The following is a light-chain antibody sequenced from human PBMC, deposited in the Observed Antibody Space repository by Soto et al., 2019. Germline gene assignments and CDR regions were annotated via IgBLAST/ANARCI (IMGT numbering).Light chain of an antibody. CDR2: GAS. CDR1: QSVSSN. Sequence: EIVMTQSPATLSVSPGERATLSCRASQSVSSNLAWYQQQPGQAPRLLIHGASTRATGIPARFSGSGTGTEFTLTISSLQSEDFAVYYCQQYGSSPPITFGQGTRLEIK. CDR3: QQYGSSPPIT. V-gene: IGKV3-15*01. J-gene: IGKJ5*01.